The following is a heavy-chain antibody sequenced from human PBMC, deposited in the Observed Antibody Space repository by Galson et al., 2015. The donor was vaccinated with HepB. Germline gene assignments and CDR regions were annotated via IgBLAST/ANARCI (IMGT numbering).Heavy chain of an antibody. D-gene: IGHD2-2*01. CDR3: ARDYLRRCSSTSCPLYYYYYYMDV. CDR2: INPSGGST. J-gene: IGHJ6*03. V-gene: IGHV1-46*01. CDR1: GYTFTSYY. Sequence: SVKVSCKASGYTFTSYYMHWVRQAPGQGLEWMGIINPSGGSTSYAQKFQGRVTMTRDTSTSTVYMELSSLRSEDTAVYYCARDYLRRCSSTSCPLYYYYYYMDVWGKGTTVTVSS.